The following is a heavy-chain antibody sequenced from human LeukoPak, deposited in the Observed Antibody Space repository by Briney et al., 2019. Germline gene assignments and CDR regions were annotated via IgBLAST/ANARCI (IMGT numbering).Heavy chain of an antibody. CDR2: ISGSGGST. D-gene: IGHD3-22*01. V-gene: IGHV3-23*01. CDR3: ARASGVIVVVSPEDY. J-gene: IGHJ4*02. CDR1: GFTFSSYA. Sequence: GGSLRLSCAASGFTFSSYAMSWVRQAPGKGLEWVSAISGSGGSTYYADSVKGRFTISRDNSKNTLYLQMNSLRAEDTAVYYCARASGVIVVVSPEDYWGQGTLVTVSS.